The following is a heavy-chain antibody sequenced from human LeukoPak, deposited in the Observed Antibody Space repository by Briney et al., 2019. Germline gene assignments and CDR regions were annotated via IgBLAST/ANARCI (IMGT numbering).Heavy chain of an antibody. CDR3: AKSWFRENTRAVFWSGYYGYFDY. CDR1: GFTFSSYA. V-gene: IGHV3-23*01. CDR2: ISGSGGST. D-gene: IGHD3-3*01. J-gene: IGHJ4*02. Sequence: SGGSLRLSCAASGFTFSSYAMSWVRQAPGKGLEWVSAISGSGGSTYYADSVKGRFTITRDNSKNTLYLQMNSLRAEDTAVYYCAKSWFRENTRAVFWSGYYGYFDYWGQGTLVTVSS.